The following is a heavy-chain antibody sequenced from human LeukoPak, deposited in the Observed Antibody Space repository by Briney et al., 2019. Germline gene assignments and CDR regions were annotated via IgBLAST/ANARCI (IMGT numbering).Heavy chain of an antibody. CDR2: INGDGSST. CDR1: GFAFNTYW. Sequence: GGSLRLSCAASGFAFNTYWMHWVRQAPGTGLVRVSRINGDGSSTSYADFVKGRFTISRDNAKNTLYLQMNSLRAEETAIYYCARDKGYSIDQWGQGTLVTVSS. D-gene: IGHD5-18*01. V-gene: IGHV3-74*01. J-gene: IGHJ5*02. CDR3: ARDKGYSIDQ.